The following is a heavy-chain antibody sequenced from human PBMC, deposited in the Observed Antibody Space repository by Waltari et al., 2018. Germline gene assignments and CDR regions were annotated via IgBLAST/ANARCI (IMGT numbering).Heavy chain of an antibody. J-gene: IGHJ4*02. V-gene: IGHV4-39*07. CDR2: IYYSGST. D-gene: IGHD2-8*02. CDR3: AKDHCTGGVCYGDYFDY. Sequence: QLQLQESGPGLVKPSETLSLTCTVSGGSISSSSYYWGWIRQPPGQGVEWIGSIYYSGSTYYNPSLKSRVTISVDTSKNQFSLKLSSVTAADTAVYYCAKDHCTGGVCYGDYFDYWGQGTLVTVSS. CDR1: GGSISSSSYY.